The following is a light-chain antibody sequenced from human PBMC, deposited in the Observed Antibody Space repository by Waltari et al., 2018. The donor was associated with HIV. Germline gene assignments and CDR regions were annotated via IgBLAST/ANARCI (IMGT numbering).Light chain of an antibody. CDR1: KSNIGAGYE. Sequence: QSVLTQPPSVSGDPGQRVTLPCTGSKSNIGAGYEVHCYQQVPGTAPKLLIYGNNNRASGVPDRFSGTKSGTSASLAISGLQAEEEAEYHCQSYDSSLTTTVFGGGTKLTVL. J-gene: IGLJ2*01. V-gene: IGLV1-40*01. CDR3: QSYDSSLTTTV. CDR2: GNN.